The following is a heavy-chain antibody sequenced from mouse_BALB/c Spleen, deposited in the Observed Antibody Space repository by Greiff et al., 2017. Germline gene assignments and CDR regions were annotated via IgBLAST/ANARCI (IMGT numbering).Heavy chain of an antibody. CDR2: INPSTGYT. CDR1: GYTFTRYW. Sequence: VQGVESGAELAKPGASVKMSCKASGYTFTRYWMHWVKQRPGQGLDWIGYINPSTGYTEYNQKFKDKATLTADKSSSTAYMQLSSLTSEDSAVYYCAIDGSSYNYWGQGTTLTVSA. CDR3: AIDGSSYNY. J-gene: IGHJ2*01. D-gene: IGHD1-1*01. V-gene: IGHV1-7*01.